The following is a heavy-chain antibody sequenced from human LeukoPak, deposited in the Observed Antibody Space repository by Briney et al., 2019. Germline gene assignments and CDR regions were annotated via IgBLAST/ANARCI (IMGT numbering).Heavy chain of an antibody. CDR1: GGSFSGYY. J-gene: IGHJ4*02. V-gene: IGHV4-34*01. D-gene: IGHD3-22*01. CDR2: INHSGST. CDR3: ARLDSSGYCHY. Sequence: PSETLSLTCAVYGGSFSGYYWSWIRQPPGKGLEWIGEINHSGSTNYNPSLKSRVTISVDTSKNQFSLKLSSVTAADTAVYYCARLDSSGYCHYWGQGTLVTVSS.